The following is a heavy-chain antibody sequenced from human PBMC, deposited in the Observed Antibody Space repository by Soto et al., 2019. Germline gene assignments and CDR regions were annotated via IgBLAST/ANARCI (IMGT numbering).Heavy chain of an antibody. V-gene: IGHV3-48*02. J-gene: IGHJ4*02. CDR3: ARDEGGSEITILGVVIMPFDD. Sequence: EVQLVESGGGLVQPGGSLRLSCAASGFTFSSYSMNWVRQAPGKGLEWVSYISSSSSTIYYADSVKGRFTISRDNAKNSLYLQMNSLRDEDSAVYYCARDEGGSEITILGVVIMPFDDWGQGTLGTGAS. CDR2: ISSSSSTI. D-gene: IGHD3-3*01. CDR1: GFTFSSYS.